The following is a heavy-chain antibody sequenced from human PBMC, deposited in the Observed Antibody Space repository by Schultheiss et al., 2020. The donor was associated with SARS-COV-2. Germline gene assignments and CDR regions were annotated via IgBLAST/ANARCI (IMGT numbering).Heavy chain of an antibody. V-gene: IGHV4-31*03. CDR2: IYYSGST. J-gene: IGHJ6*02. CDR1: GGSISSGGYY. D-gene: IGHD1-14*01. CDR3: AGNPHTFYYYYGMDV. Sequence: SETLSLTCTVSGGSISSGGYYWSWIRQHPGKGLEWIGYIYYSGSTYYNPSLKSRVTISVDTSKNQFSLKLSSVTAADTAVYYCAGNPHTFYYYYGMDVWGQGTTVTVSS.